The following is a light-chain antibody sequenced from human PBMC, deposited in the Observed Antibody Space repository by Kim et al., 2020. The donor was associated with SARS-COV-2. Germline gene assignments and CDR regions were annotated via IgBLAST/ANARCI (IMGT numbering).Light chain of an antibody. CDR1: SLRKYY. CDR3: NSRDTSNFVI. CDR2: GKN. Sequence: SSELTQEPAVSVALGQTVRITCQGDSLRKYYASWYQQKPGQAPVLLISGKNNRPSGIPDRFSGSSSGNTASLTIAGAQAEDEADYYCNSRDTSNFVIFGGGTQLTVL. V-gene: IGLV3-19*01. J-gene: IGLJ2*01.